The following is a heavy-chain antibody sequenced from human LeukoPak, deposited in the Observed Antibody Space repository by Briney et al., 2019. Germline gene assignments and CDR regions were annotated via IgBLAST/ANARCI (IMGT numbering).Heavy chain of an antibody. V-gene: IGHV4-34*01. J-gene: IGHJ6*03. CDR3: ARGYYGSGSHCCHMDV. Sequence: PSETLSLTCAVYVGSFSGYYWSWVRQPPGKGLEWIGEINHSGSTNYNSSLKSRVTISVDTSKNQFSLKLSSVTAADTAVYYCARGYYGSGSHCCHMDVWGKGTTITVS. D-gene: IGHD3-10*01. CDR1: VGSFSGYY. CDR2: INHSGST.